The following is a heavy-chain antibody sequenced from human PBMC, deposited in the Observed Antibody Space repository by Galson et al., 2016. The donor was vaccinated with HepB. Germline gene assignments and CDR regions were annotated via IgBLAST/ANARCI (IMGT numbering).Heavy chain of an antibody. J-gene: IGHJ6*04. V-gene: IGHV3-23*01. D-gene: IGHD2-2*01. Sequence: SLRLSCAASGFTFRNYGMTWVRQAPGKGLEVVSSISRSGDSTDYADSVKGRFTISRDNSKNTLSLQMNSLTADDTAIYDCVQGSTAPAVWGKGTTVTVAS. CDR3: VQGSTAPAV. CDR1: GFTFRNYG. CDR2: ISRSGDST.